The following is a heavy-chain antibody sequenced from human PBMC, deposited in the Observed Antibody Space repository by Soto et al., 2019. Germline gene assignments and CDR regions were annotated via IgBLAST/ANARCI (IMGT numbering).Heavy chain of an antibody. J-gene: IGHJ5*02. CDR3: AKCRSIAVAGSFDP. V-gene: IGHV3-30*18. Sequence: GGSLRLSCAASGFTFSSYGMHWVRQAPGKGLEWVAVISYDGSNKYYADSVKGRFTISRDNSKNTLYLQMNSLRAEDTAVYYCAKCRSIAVAGSFDPWGQGTLVTVSS. D-gene: IGHD6-19*01. CDR1: GFTFSSYG. CDR2: ISYDGSNK.